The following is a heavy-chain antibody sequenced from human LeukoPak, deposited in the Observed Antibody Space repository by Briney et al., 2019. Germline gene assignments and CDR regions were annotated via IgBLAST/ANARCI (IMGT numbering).Heavy chain of an antibody. D-gene: IGHD3-10*01. CDR3: AREWGVGGSGTLDY. CDR1: GFTVSSNY. J-gene: IGHJ4*02. V-gene: IGHV3-53*01. Sequence: PGGSLTLSCAASGFTVSSNYMSWVRQGPGKGLEWVSVIYSGGSTYYADSVKGRFAISRDNSKNTLYLQMNSLRAEDTAVYYCAREWGVGGSGTLDYWGQGTLVAVSS. CDR2: IYSGGST.